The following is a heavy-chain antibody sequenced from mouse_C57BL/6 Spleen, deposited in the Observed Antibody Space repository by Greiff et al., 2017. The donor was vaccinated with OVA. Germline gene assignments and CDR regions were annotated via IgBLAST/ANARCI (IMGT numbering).Heavy chain of an antibody. J-gene: IGHJ4*01. CDR2: INYDGSST. Sequence: DVMLVESEGGLVQPGSSMKLSCTASGFTFSDYYMAWVRQVPEKGLEWVANINYDGSSTYYLDSLKSRFIISRDNAKNILYLQMSSLKSEDTATYYCARLPLYGNYVGGAMDYWGQGTSVTVSS. D-gene: IGHD2-1*01. CDR1: GFTFSDYY. V-gene: IGHV5-16*01. CDR3: ARLPLYGNYVGGAMDY.